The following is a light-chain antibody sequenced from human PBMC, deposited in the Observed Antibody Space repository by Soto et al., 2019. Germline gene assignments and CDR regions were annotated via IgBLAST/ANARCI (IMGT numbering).Light chain of an antibody. CDR1: NSDVGGYNY. CDR3: SSYTSSSTLYV. V-gene: IGLV2-14*01. J-gene: IGLJ1*01. Sequence: QSVLTQPASVSGSPGQSITISFTGTNSDVGGYNYVSWYQQHPGKAPKLIIYEVSNRPSGVSNRFSGSKSGNTASLTISGLQAEDESDYYCSSYTSSSTLYVFGTGTKVTVL. CDR2: EVS.